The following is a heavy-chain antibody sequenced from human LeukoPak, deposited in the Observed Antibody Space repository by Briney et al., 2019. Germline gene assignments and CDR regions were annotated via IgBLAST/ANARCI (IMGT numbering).Heavy chain of an antibody. CDR2: IKQDGSEK. CDR3: ARDSGRRTFDY. D-gene: IGHD3-10*01. V-gene: IGHV3-7*01. CDR1: GFTFSSYG. Sequence: GGSLRLSCAASGFTFSSYGMSWVRQAPGKGLEWVANIKQDGSEKYYVDSVKGRFTISRDNAKNSLYLQMNSLRAEDTAVFYCARDSGRRTFDYWGQGTLVTVSS. J-gene: IGHJ4*02.